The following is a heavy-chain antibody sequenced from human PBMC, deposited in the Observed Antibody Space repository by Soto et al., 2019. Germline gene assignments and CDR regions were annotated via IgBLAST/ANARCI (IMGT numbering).Heavy chain of an antibody. J-gene: IGHJ4*02. D-gene: IGHD3-16*02. Sequence: QVQLVESGGGVVQPGRSLRLSCAASGFTFSSYAIHWVRQAPGKGLEWVAVISFDGDIQYYADSVKGRFTISRDNSKNTLYLQMDSLRAADTAVYYCAKVSEGSMITFGGVIAYWGQGILVTVSS. CDR2: ISFDGDIQ. CDR1: GFTFSSYA. V-gene: IGHV3-30*18. CDR3: AKVSEGSMITFGGVIAY.